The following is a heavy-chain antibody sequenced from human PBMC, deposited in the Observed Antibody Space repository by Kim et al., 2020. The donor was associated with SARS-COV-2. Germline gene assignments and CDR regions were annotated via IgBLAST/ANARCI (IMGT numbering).Heavy chain of an antibody. Sequence: GGSLRLSCAASGFTFDDYGMSWVRQAPGKGLEWVSGINWNGGSTGYADSVKGRFTISRDNAKNSLYLQMNSLRAEDTALYYCARDSALRYFDWLPTPWNYFDYWGQGTLVTVSS. CDR2: INWNGGST. J-gene: IGHJ4*02. CDR3: ARDSALRYFDWLPTPWNYFDY. V-gene: IGHV3-20*04. D-gene: IGHD3-9*01. CDR1: GFTFDDYG.